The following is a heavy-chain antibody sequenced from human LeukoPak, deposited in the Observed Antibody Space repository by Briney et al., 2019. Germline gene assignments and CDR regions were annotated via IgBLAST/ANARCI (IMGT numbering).Heavy chain of an antibody. CDR2: INWNGGST. CDR1: GFTFDDYS. D-gene: IGHD6-19*01. J-gene: IGHJ6*03. V-gene: IGHV3-20*04. CDR3: ARGRYRSFVYYYMDV. Sequence: GGSLRLSCAASGFTFDDYSMSWVRQAPGKGLEWVSGINWNGGSTGYADSVKGRFTISRDNAKNSLYLQMNSLRAEDTALYYCARGRYRSFVYYYMDVWGKGTTVTVSS.